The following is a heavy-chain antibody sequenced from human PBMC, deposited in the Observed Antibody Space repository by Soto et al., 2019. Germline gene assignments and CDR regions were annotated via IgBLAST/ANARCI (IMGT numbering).Heavy chain of an antibody. D-gene: IGHD2-15*01. Sequence: QVQVVQSGGEVKKPGASVKVSCKPSGYNFTSYSISWVRQAPGQGLEWMGWVSTHYGNTKYAPKFEGRVSMTADTATNTAYMELRSLRSDATVSYYCAIGVGVPVMDYWGPGPLLTVSS. J-gene: IGHJ4*01. CDR1: GYNFTSYS. CDR3: AIGVGVPVMDY. V-gene: IGHV1-18*04. CDR2: VSTHYGNT.